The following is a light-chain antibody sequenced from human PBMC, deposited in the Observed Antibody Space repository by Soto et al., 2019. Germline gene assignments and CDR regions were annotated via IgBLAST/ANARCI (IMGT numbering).Light chain of an antibody. J-gene: IGLJ1*01. Sequence: QSVLTQPASVSGSRGQSITISCFGRNTDVGQGKSVSWYQQGPGKAPKLLIFEVTNRPSGISSRFSGSRSGNTASLTISGLQPDDEGDYYCVSYTDTDTLVFGTGTKGTVL. CDR1: NTDVGQGKS. V-gene: IGLV2-14*01. CDR3: VSYTDTDTLV. CDR2: EVT.